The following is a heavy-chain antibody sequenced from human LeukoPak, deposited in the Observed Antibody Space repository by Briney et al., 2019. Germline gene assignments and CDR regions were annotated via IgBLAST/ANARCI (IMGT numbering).Heavy chain of an antibody. CDR3: AKELERTLLEY. CDR2: ISGSGGTT. CDR1: GFTFSRYA. V-gene: IGHV3-23*01. Sequence: PGGSLRLSCAASGFTFSRYAMTWVRPAPGKGLEWVSVISGSGGTTDYADSVKGRFTISRDSSKNTLYLQMKSLRAEDTAVYYCAKELERTLLEYWGQGTLVTVSS. D-gene: IGHD1-1*01. J-gene: IGHJ4*02.